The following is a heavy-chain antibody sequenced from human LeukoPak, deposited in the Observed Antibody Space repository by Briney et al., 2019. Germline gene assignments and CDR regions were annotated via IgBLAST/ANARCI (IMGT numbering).Heavy chain of an antibody. D-gene: IGHD3-22*01. CDR2: ISDSGGST. V-gene: IGHV3-23*01. CDR1: GITLSNYG. CDR3: ARRGVVIRVILVGFHKEAFYFDS. Sequence: GGSLRLSCAVSGITLSNYGMSRVRQAPGKGLEWVAGISDSGGSTNYADSVKGRFTISRDNPKNTLYLQMNSLRAEDTAVYFCARRGVVIRVILVGFHKEAFYFDSWGQGALVTVSS. J-gene: IGHJ4*02.